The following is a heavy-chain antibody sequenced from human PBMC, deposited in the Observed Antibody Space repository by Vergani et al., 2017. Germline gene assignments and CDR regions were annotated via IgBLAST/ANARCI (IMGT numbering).Heavy chain of an antibody. CDR2: IWYDGSNK. J-gene: IGHJ4*02. V-gene: IGHV3-33*01. D-gene: IGHD6-19*01. Sequence: QVQLVESGGGVVQPGRSLRLSCAASGFTFSSYGMHWVRQAPGKGLEWVAVIWYDGSNKYYADSVKGRFTISRDNSKNTLYLQINSLRAEDTAVYYCARQSSSGQSFDYWGQGTLVTVSS. CDR1: GFTFSSYG. CDR3: ARQSSSGQSFDY.